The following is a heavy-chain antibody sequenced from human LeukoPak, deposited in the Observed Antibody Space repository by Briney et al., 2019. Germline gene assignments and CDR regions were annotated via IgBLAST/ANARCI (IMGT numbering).Heavy chain of an antibody. CDR3: ARDLVTVTKGFDI. V-gene: IGHV4-59*11. CDR2: ISYIGST. J-gene: IGHJ3*02. CDR1: DDSFSSHY. Sequence: SETLSLTCAASDDSFSSHYWTWIRQPPGKGLEWIGYISYIGSTNYNPSLKSRVTISIDTSKSQFSLKLSSVTAADTAVYYCARDLVTVTKGFDIWGQGTMVSVSS. D-gene: IGHD4-17*01.